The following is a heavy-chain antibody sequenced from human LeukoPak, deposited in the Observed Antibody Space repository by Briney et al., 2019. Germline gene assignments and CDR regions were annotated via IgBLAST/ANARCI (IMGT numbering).Heavy chain of an antibody. CDR2: ISAYNGKT. D-gene: IGHD3-22*01. CDR1: GYTFINYG. J-gene: IGHJ4*02. CDR3: ARGYYYESSCYYPDDH. V-gene: IGHV1-18*01. Sequence: ASVRVSCKASGYTFINYGVSWVRQAPGQGLECMGWISAYNGKTNYAQKLQGRVTLTTDTSTSTAYMELTSLRSDDTAVYYCARGYYYESSCYYPDDHWGQGTLVTVSS.